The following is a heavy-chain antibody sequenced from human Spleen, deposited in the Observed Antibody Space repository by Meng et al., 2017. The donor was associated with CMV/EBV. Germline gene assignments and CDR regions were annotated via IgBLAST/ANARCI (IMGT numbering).Heavy chain of an antibody. Sequence: GESLKISCAASGFTFSSFSMNWVRQAPGKGLEWVSSISSIRSYIYYADSVKGRFTISRDNAKNSMYLQMNSLRAEDTAVYYCARDPYDFWSGNAGYFDYWGQGTLVTVSS. V-gene: IGHV3-21*01. CDR2: ISSIRSYI. J-gene: IGHJ4*02. D-gene: IGHD3-3*01. CDR1: GFTFSSFS. CDR3: ARDPYDFWSGNAGYFDY.